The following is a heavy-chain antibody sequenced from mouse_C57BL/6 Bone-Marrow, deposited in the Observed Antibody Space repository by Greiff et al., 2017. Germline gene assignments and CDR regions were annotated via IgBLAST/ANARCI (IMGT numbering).Heavy chain of an antibody. V-gene: IGHV5-12*01. CDR1: GFTFSDYY. CDR3: ARKGPYYTDYYAMDY. D-gene: IGHD2-12*01. CDR2: ISNGGGST. J-gene: IGHJ4*01. Sequence: EVQGVESGGGLVQPGGSLKLSCAASGFTFSDYYMYWVRQTPEKRLEWVAYISNGGGSTYYPDTVKGRFPISRDNAKNTLYLQMSRLKSEDTAMYYCARKGPYYTDYYAMDYWGQGTSVTVSS.